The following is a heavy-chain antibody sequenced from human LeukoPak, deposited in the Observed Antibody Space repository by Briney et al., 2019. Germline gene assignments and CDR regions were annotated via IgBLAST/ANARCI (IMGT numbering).Heavy chain of an antibody. J-gene: IGHJ4*02. D-gene: IGHD3-3*01. CDR1: GFTFSSYW. V-gene: IGHV3-7*01. CDR2: IKQDGGEK. Sequence: TGGSLRLSCAASGFTFSSYWMSWVRQAPGKGLEWVANIKQDGGEKYYVDSVKGRFTISRDNAKNSLYLQMNSLRAEDTAVYYCARDERYDFWSGYLYYFDYWGQGTLVTVSS. CDR3: ARDERYDFWSGYLYYFDY.